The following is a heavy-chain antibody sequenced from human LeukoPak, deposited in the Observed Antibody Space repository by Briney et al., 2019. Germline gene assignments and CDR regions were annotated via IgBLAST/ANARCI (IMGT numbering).Heavy chain of an antibody. CDR1: GDSVSSNSAA. CDR3: ARDRPAPTYNWFDP. Sequence: SQTLSLTCAISGDSVSSNSAAWNWIRQSPSRGLEWLGRTYYRSKWYNDYAVSVKSRITINPDTSKDQFSLQLNSVTPEDTAVYYCARDRPAPTYNWFDPWGQGALVTVSS. CDR2: TYYRSKWYN. D-gene: IGHD4-11*01. V-gene: IGHV6-1*01. J-gene: IGHJ5*02.